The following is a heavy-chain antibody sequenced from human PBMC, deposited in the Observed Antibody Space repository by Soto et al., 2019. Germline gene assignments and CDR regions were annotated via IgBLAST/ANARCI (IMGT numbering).Heavy chain of an antibody. V-gene: IGHV4-59*01. D-gene: IGHD6-19*01. CDR1: GGSISSYY. Sequence: QVQLQESGPGLVKPSETLSLTCTVSGGSISSYYWSWIRQPPGKGLEWIGYIYYSGSTNYNPFLKSRVTISVHTSNNQFSLKLSSVTAADTAVYYCARVSAGYWYFDLWGRGTLVTVSS. CDR2: IYYSGST. J-gene: IGHJ2*01. CDR3: ARVSAGYWYFDL.